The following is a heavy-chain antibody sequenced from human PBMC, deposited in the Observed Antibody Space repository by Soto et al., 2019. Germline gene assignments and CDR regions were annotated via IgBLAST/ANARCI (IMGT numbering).Heavy chain of an antibody. V-gene: IGHV1-46*01. D-gene: IGHD5-12*01. CDR2: INPSGGST. Sequence: WASVKVSCKASGYTFTSYYMHWVRQAPGQGLEWMGIINPSGGSTSYAQKFQGRVTMTRDTSTSTVYMELSSLRSEDTAVYYCWLRERDSYFDYWGQGTLVTVSS. J-gene: IGHJ4*02. CDR3: WLRERDSYFDY. CDR1: GYTFTSYY.